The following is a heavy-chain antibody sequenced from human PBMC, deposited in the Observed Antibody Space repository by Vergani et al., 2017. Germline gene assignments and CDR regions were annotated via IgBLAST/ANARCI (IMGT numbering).Heavy chain of an antibody. D-gene: IGHD2/OR15-2a*01. Sequence: VQLVESGGGVVRPGRSLRLSCAASGFTFSSYAMHWVRQAPGKGLEWVAVISYDGSNKYYADSVKGRFTISRDNSKNTLYLQMNSLRAEDTAVYYCARDPLLFTDGMDVWGQGTTVTVSS. CDR1: GFTFSSYA. CDR2: ISYDGSNK. CDR3: ARDPLLFTDGMDV. V-gene: IGHV3-30-3*01. J-gene: IGHJ6*02.